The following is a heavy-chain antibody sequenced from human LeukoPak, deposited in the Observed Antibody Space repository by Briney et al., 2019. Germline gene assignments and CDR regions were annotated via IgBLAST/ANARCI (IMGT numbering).Heavy chain of an antibody. V-gene: IGHV3-21*01. CDR3: AKERDLEWLKNDAFDI. J-gene: IGHJ3*02. CDR1: GFTFSSYA. D-gene: IGHD3-3*01. CDR2: ISSSSSYI. Sequence: GGSLRLSCAASGFTFSSYAMSWVRQAPGKGLEWVSSISSSSSYIYYADSVKGRFTISRDNAKNSLYLQMNSLRAGDTAVYYCAKERDLEWLKNDAFDIWGQGTMVTVSS.